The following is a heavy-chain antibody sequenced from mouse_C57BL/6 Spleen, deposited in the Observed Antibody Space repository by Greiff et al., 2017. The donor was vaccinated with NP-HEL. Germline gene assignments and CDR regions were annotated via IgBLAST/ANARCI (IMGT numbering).Heavy chain of an antibody. D-gene: IGHD1-1*01. V-gene: IGHV1-9*01. CDR3: ARAHYYGGSYDWDFDV. CDR2: ILPGSGCT. CDR1: GYTFTGYW. Sequence: QVQLQQSGAELMKPGASVKLSCKATGYTFTGYWIEWVKQRPGHGLEWIGEILPGSGCTNYNEKFKGKATFTADTSSNTAYMQLRSLTSEDSAIYYCARAHYYGGSYDWDFDVWGTGTTVTVSS. J-gene: IGHJ1*03.